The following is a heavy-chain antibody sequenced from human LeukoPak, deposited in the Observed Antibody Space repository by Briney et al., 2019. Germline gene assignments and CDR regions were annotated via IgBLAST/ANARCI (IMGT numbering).Heavy chain of an antibody. D-gene: IGHD1-26*01. V-gene: IGHV2-5*01. CDR1: GFSLSTSGVG. CDR2: IYWNDDK. J-gene: IGHJ4*02. Sequence: SGPTLVNPTQTLTLTCVFSGFSLSTSGVGVGWIRQPPGKAREWLALIYWNDDKRYSPSLKSRLTITKDTSKNQVVLTMTNIDPVDTATYYCAHSTGVGATNCRGCDFDYWGQGTLVTVSS. CDR3: AHSTGVGATNCRGCDFDY.